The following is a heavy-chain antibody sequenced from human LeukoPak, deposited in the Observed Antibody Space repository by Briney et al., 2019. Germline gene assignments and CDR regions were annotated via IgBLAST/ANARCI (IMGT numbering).Heavy chain of an antibody. CDR1: GFTFSGYW. CDR3: ATSDDLWSGMDN. D-gene: IGHD3-3*01. V-gene: IGHV3-21*01. J-gene: IGHJ4*02. CDR2: ISSSSSYI. Sequence: GASLRLSCAASGFTFSGYWMSWVRQAPGKGLEWVSSISSSSSYIYYADSVKGRFTISRDNAKNSLYLQMDSLRAEDTAVYYCATSDDLWSGMDNWGQGTLVTVSS.